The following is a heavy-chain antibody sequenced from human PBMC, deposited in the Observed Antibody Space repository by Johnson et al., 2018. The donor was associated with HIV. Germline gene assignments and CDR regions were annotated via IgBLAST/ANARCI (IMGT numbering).Heavy chain of an antibody. CDR1: GFTFSNYD. Sequence: VQLVESGGGLVKPGGSLRLSCAASGFTFSNYDMHWVRQGSGKGLEWVSGIGTAGDTHYPDSVKGRFTLSRDSSKSTLSLQMNSLRTEDTAVYYCARKRCGGDCYSWVDDAFDIWGQGTMVTVSS. J-gene: IGHJ3*02. V-gene: IGHV3-13*01. D-gene: IGHD2-21*02. CDR3: ARKRCGGDCYSWVDDAFDI. CDR2: IGTAGDT.